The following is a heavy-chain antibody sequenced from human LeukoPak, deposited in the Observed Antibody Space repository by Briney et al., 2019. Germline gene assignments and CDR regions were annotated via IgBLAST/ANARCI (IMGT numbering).Heavy chain of an antibody. J-gene: IGHJ3*02. CDR1: GGSISSYY. CDR3: ARDNVLRFLEWLPPDAFDI. Sequence: TETLSLTCTVSGGSISSYYWSWIRQPAGEGLEWIGRIYTSGSTNYNRSLKSRVTMSVDTYKNQFSPKLSSVTAADTTVYYCARDNVLRFLEWLPPDAFDIWGQGTMVTVSS. D-gene: IGHD3-3*01. CDR2: IYTSGST. V-gene: IGHV4-4*07.